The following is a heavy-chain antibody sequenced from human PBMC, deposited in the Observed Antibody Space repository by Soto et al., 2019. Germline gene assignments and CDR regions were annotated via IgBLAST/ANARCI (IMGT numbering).Heavy chain of an antibody. CDR3: LRYPAWGCLDF. D-gene: IGHD7-27*01. J-gene: IGHJ4*01. CDR1: GFSFSSSW. CDR2: IDPDGTQV. V-gene: IGHV3-7*01. Sequence: EVQLVESGGGLVKPGGSLRLSCEVSGFSFSSSWMSWVRQAPGKGLEWVADIDPDGTQVLYVASVMGRFTVSRDNAKKALHLQMNSLRGEDTPFYDGLRYPAWGCLDFWGHGTPGTVSS.